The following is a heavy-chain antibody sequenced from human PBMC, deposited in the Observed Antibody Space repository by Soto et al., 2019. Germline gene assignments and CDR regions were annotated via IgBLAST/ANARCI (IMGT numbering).Heavy chain of an antibody. D-gene: IGHD2-15*01. CDR1: GFTFSSYA. V-gene: IGHV3-23*01. CDR2: ISGSGGST. CDR3: AQVRGVVALDGHFDC. Sequence: EVQLLESGGGLVQPGGSLRLACVASGFTFSSYAMTWVRQAPGKGLEWVSGISGSGGSTYYADSVKGRFTISRDNSKNTLYMQMNSLRDEYTAVYFCAQVRGVVALDGHFDCWGQGTLVTVSS. J-gene: IGHJ4*02.